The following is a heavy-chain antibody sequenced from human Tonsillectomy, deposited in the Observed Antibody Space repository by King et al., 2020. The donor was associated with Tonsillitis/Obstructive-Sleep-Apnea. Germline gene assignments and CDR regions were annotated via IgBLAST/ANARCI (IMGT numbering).Heavy chain of an antibody. J-gene: IGHJ3*02. CDR2: IKQDGSEK. CDR3: VRDSGAFDI. CDR1: GFTFSSSW. V-gene: IGHV3-7*01. Sequence: VQLVESGGGSVQPGGSLRLSCAASGFTFSSSWMSWVRQAPGKGLEWVANIKQDGSEKYYVDSVKGRFTISRDNAKNSLFLQMNSLRAEDTAVYYCVRDSGAFDIWGQGTMVTVSS. D-gene: IGHD3-10*01.